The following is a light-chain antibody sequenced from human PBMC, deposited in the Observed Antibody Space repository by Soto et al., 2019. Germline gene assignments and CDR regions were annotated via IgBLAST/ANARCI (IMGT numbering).Light chain of an antibody. CDR3: QQRSNWPPIFT. CDR1: QSVSSY. Sequence: EIVLTQSPATLSLSPGERATLSCRASQSVSSYLAWYQQKPGQAPRLLIYDASNRATGIPARFSGSGSGTDCTLPISSLEPEDFAVYYCQQRSNWPPIFTFGPGTKVDIK. CDR2: DAS. J-gene: IGKJ3*01. V-gene: IGKV3-11*01.